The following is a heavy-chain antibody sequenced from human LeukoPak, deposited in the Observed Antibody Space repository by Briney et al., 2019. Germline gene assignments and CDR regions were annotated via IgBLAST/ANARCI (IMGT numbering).Heavy chain of an antibody. CDR1: GYSISSGYY. V-gene: IGHV4-38-2*02. J-gene: IGHJ4*02. D-gene: IGHD1-14*01. CDR3: ARAVGPDRPFDY. CDR2: IYHSGST. Sequence: SETLSLTCTVSGYSISSGYYWGWIRQPPGKGLEWIGSIYHSGSTYYNPSLKSRVTISVDTSKNQFSLKLSSVTAADTAVYYCARAVGPDRPFDYWGQGSLVTVSS.